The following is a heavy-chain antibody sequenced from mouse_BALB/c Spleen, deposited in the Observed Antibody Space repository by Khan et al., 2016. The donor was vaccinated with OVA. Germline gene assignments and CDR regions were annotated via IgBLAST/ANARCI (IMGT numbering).Heavy chain of an antibody. J-gene: IGHJ2*01. CDR3: ARRDSFDY. CDR2: ISSGSSTI. CDR1: AFTFSGFG. V-gene: IGHV5-17*02. Sequence: EVQLQESGGGLVQPGGSRKLSCAASAFTFSGFGMHWVRQAPEKGLEWVAYISSGSSTIYYADTLKGRFTISRDNPKNTLFLQMTSLRSEDTAMYYCARRDSFDYWGQGTTLTVSS.